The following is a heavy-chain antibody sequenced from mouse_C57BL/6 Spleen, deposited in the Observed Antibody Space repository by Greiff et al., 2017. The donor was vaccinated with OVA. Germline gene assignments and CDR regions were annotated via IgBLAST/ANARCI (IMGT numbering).Heavy chain of an antibody. Sequence: VQLQQSGPELVKPGASVKISCKASGYTFTDYYMNWVKQSHGKSLEWIGDINPNNGGTSYNQKFKGKATLTVDKSSSTAYMELRSLTSEDSAVYYCARFPHYYGSSYLDYWGQGTTLTVSS. CDR2: INPNNGGT. CDR1: GYTFTDYY. J-gene: IGHJ2*01. V-gene: IGHV1-26*01. D-gene: IGHD1-1*01. CDR3: ARFPHYYGSSYLDY.